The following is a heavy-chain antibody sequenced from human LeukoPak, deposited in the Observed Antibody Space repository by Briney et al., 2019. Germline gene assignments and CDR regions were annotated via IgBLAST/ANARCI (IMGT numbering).Heavy chain of an antibody. Sequence: GGSLRLSCAASGFTFSSYAMSWVRQAPGKGLEWVSAISGSGGSTYYADSVKGRFTISRDNSKNTLYLQMNSLRAEDTVVYYCAKQHYSNYRMMVYYFDYWGQGTLVTVSS. CDR3: AKQHYSNYRMMVYYFDY. D-gene: IGHD4-11*01. CDR2: ISGSGGST. J-gene: IGHJ4*02. V-gene: IGHV3-23*01. CDR1: GFTFSSYA.